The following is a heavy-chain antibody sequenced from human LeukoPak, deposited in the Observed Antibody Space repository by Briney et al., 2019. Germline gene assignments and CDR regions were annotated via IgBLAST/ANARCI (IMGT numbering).Heavy chain of an antibody. CDR2: ISGSGGST. CDR1: GFTFSSYG. D-gene: IGHD3-22*01. J-gene: IGHJ4*02. Sequence: GGSLRLSCAASGFTFSSYGMSWVRQAPGKGLEWVSAISGSGGSTYYADSVKGRFTISRDNSKNTLYLQMNSLRAEDTAVYYCAKHYDSSGYYLRPSYFDYWGQGTLVTVSS. CDR3: AKHYDSSGYYLRPSYFDY. V-gene: IGHV3-23*01.